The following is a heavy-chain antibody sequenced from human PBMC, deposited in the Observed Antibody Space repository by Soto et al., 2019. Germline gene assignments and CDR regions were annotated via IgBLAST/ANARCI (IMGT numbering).Heavy chain of an antibody. Sequence: EVQLVESGGGLVQPGGSLRLSCAASGFTFTNYYMSWVRQAQGKGLEWVSYISSSGSTMYYADSVRGRFTISRDNAKNSLYLKMNSVRAEDTAVYYCATRSGGGGAFDIWGQGTMVTVSS. J-gene: IGHJ3*02. CDR3: ATRSGGGGAFDI. D-gene: IGHD3-10*01. CDR2: ISSSGSTM. V-gene: IGHV3-48*03. CDR1: GFTFTNYY.